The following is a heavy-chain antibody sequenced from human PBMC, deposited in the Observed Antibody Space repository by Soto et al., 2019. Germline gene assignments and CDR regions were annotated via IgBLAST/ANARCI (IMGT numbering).Heavy chain of an antibody. CDR1: GGSISTSSW. Sequence: SETLSLTCAVSGGSISTSSWWSWVRQPPGKGLEWIGEVYRTGSTNYNPSLESRLTISVDKSKNQFSLKLTSVTAADTAVYYCARARATIAAAAIFDCWGQGTLVTVS. J-gene: IGHJ4*02. CDR2: VYRTGST. D-gene: IGHD6-13*01. V-gene: IGHV4-4*02. CDR3: ARARATIAAAAIFDC.